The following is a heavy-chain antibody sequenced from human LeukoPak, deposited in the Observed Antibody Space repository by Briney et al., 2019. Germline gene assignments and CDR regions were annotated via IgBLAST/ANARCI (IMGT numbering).Heavy chain of an antibody. CDR1: GGSISSYY. D-gene: IGHD6-13*01. V-gene: IGHV4-4*07. Sequence: SETLSLTCTVSGGSISSYYWSWFRQPAGKGLEWIGRIYTSGSTNYNPSLKSRVTMSVDTSKNQFSLKLSSVTAADTAVYYCARDRDRSQGIRWFDPWGQGTLVTVSS. CDR2: IYTSGST. CDR3: ARDRDRSQGIRWFDP. J-gene: IGHJ5*02.